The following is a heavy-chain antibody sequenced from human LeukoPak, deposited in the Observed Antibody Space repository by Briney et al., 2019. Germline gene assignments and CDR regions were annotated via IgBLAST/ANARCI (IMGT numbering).Heavy chain of an antibody. CDR1: GYTFTNYY. D-gene: IGHD5-24*01. Sequence: ASVKVSCKASGYTFTNYYIHWVRQAPGQGLEWMGLINPGGGNTNYAQNFQGRVTMTRDTSAGTVYMQLSSPRSEDTAMYYCARIRDGYNDAYDIWGQGTVVTVPS. CDR3: ARIRDGYNDAYDI. J-gene: IGHJ3*02. V-gene: IGHV1-46*01. CDR2: INPGGGNT.